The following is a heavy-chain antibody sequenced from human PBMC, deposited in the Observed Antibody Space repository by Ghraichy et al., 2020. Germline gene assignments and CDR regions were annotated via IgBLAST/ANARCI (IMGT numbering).Heavy chain of an antibody. J-gene: IGHJ5*02. D-gene: IGHD3-16*01. V-gene: IGHV3-48*02. CDR2: IGTADINI. Sequence: LSLTCTASGFTFSTYTMNWVRQAPGKGLEWLSYIGTADINIYYADSVRGRFTISRDNARNSLSLQMNSLRDEDTAVYYCARDRNYAFDLWGQGTLVTVSS. CDR3: ARDRNYAFDL. CDR1: GFTFSTYT.